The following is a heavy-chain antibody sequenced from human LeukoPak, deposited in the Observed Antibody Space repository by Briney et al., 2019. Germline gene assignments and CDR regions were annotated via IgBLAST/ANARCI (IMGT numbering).Heavy chain of an antibody. Sequence: GGSLRLSCAASGFTFSTYAMTWLRQAPGKGLEWVSAISGSGGSTYYADSVKGRFTISRDNSKNTLYLQMNSLRAEDTAVYYCARERADYYDSSGYYYWGQGTLVTVSS. CDR1: GFTFSTYA. CDR2: ISGSGGST. D-gene: IGHD3-22*01. J-gene: IGHJ4*02. V-gene: IGHV3-23*01. CDR3: ARERADYYDSSGYYY.